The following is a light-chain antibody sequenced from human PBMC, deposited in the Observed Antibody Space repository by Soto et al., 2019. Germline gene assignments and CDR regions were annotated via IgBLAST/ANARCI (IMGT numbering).Light chain of an antibody. V-gene: IGKV4-1*01. CDR1: QSVFYSSNNKNY. Sequence: DIVMTQSPGSLAVSLGEGATINCKSSQSVFYSSNNKNYLAWYQQKPGQPPKLXIYWASTRESGVPDRFSGSGSGTDFTLTISSLQAEDVAVYYCQQYYSTPPTFGQGTKVDIK. CDR2: WAS. CDR3: QQYYSTPPT. J-gene: IGKJ1*01.